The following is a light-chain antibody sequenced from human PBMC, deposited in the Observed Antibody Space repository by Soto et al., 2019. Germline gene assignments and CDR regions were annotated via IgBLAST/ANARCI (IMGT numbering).Light chain of an antibody. CDR1: QDINKW. CDR2: EAS. V-gene: IGKV1-5*01. CDR3: QHYNTYPYV. J-gene: IGKJ2*01. Sequence: DIQMTQSPSTLSASVGDRVTITCRASQDINKWVAWYQHISGRAPRLLIYEASNLASGVPSRFSGRRSGSEFTLTISGLQTEDSATYYCQHYNTYPYVFGQGTKLEI.